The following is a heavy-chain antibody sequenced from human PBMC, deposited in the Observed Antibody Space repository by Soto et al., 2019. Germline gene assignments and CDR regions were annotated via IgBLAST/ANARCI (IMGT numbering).Heavy chain of an antibody. CDR1: GFTFSIYG. CDR3: ARDPLEPIFGVPTDV. J-gene: IGHJ6*02. Sequence: QTGGSLRLSCAASGFTFSIYGMHGVFQAKGKGLEWVAVIWYDGSNKYYADSVKGRFTISRDNSKNTLYLQMNSLRAEDTAVYYCARDPLEPIFGVPTDVWGQGTTVTVSS. D-gene: IGHD3-3*01. CDR2: IWYDGSNK. V-gene: IGHV3-33*01.